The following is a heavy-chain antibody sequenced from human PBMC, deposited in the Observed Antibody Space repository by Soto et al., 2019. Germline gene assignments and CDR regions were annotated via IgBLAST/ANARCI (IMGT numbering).Heavy chain of an antibody. CDR1: GGSISSYY. CDR2: IYYSGST. D-gene: IGHD2-2*01. J-gene: IGHJ4*02. Sequence: SETLSLTCTVSGGSISSYYWSWIRQPPGKGLEWIGYIYYSGSTKYNPSLKSRVTISVDTSKNQFSLKLSSVTAADTAVYYCASSLWEYQLDYWGQGTLVTVSS. CDR3: ASSLWEYQLDY. V-gene: IGHV4-59*01.